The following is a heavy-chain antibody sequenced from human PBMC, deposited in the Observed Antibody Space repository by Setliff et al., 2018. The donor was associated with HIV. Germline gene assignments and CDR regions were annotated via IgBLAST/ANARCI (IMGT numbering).Heavy chain of an antibody. CDR2: SSTSGFT. J-gene: IGHJ5*02. CDR1: GGSIRNYY. Sequence: SETLSLTCTVSGGSIRNYYWNWIRQSPGKGIEWIGYSSTSGFTNFNTTLESRVTLSVDTSKNTLYQEMNSLRPEDTAVYYCAKGDLCERNRDVCFDPWGQGTLVTVSS. D-gene: IGHD2-21*02. CDR3: AKGDLCERNRDVCFDP. V-gene: IGHV4-4*08.